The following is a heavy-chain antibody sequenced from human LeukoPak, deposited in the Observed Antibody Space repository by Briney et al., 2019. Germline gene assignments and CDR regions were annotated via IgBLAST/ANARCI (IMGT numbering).Heavy chain of an antibody. CDR3: AAQDVSWFDP. CDR2: IYYSGST. J-gene: IGHJ5*02. CDR1: GGSISSGGYY. Sequence: SQTLSLTCTVSGGSISSGGYYWSWIRQHPGKGLEWIGYIYYSGSTYYNPSLKSRVTISVDTSKNQFSLKLSSVTAADTAVYYCAAQDVSWFDPWGQGTLVTVSS. D-gene: IGHD2-15*01. V-gene: IGHV4-31*03.